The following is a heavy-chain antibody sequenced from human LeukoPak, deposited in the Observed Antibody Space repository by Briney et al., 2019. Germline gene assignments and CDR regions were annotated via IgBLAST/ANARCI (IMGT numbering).Heavy chain of an antibody. CDR3: ARDGRFPPEVLPRYFDY. Sequence: SETLSLTCTVSGGSISSSSYYWGWIRQPPGKGLEWIGSIYYSGSTYYNPSLKSRVTISVDTSKNQFSLKLSSVTAADTAAYYCARDGRFPPEVLPRYFDYWGQGTLVTVSS. V-gene: IGHV4-39*07. J-gene: IGHJ4*02. CDR2: IYYSGST. D-gene: IGHD1-26*01. CDR1: GGSISSSSYY.